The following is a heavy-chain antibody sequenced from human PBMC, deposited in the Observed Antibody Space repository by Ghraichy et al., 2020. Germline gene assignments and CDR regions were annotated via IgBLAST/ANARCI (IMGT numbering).Heavy chain of an antibody. J-gene: IGHJ4*02. CDR1: GGSVSSSSYY. CDR2: IYYSGST. V-gene: IGHV4-39*01. Sequence: SETLSLTCTVSGGSVSSSSYYWGWIRQPPGKGLEWIGSIYYSGSTYYNPSLKSRVTISVDTSKNQFSLKLSSVTAADTAVYYCARLYYYGSGSSLIFDYWGQGTLVTVSS. CDR3: ARLYYYGSGSSLIFDY. D-gene: IGHD3-10*01.